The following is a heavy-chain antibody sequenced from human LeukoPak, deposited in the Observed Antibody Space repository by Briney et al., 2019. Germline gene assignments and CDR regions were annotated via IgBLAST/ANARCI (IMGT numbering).Heavy chain of an antibody. V-gene: IGHV3-64*01. Sequence: GGSLRLSCAASGFTFSSYAMHWVRQAPGKGLEYVSAISSNGGSTYYANSVKGRFTISRDNSKNTLYLQMGSLRAEDMAVYYCARDQVADYGDYAGSNAFDIWGQGTMVTVSS. CDR3: ARDQVADYGDYAGSNAFDI. CDR2: ISSNGGST. D-gene: IGHD4-17*01. CDR1: GFTFSSYA. J-gene: IGHJ3*02.